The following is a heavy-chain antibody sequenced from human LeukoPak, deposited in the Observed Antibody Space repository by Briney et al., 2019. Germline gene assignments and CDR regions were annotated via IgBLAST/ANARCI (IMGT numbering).Heavy chain of an antibody. J-gene: IGHJ4*02. Sequence: GGSLRLSCAASGFTFSSSWMHWVRQAPGKGLAWVARINSDGSSTNYADSVKGRSTISRDNANNTLYLHISNLRAEDAAFYYCAKERGWSFYFDSWGQGTLVTVSS. CDR3: AKERGWSFYFDS. D-gene: IGHD6-19*01. V-gene: IGHV3-74*01. CDR2: INSDGSST. CDR1: GFTFSSSW.